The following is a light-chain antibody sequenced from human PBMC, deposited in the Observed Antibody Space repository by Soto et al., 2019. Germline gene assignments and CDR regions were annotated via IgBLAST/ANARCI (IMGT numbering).Light chain of an antibody. J-gene: IGLJ2*01. CDR1: SIASRS. V-gene: IGLV3-21*04. CDR3: QVWDSNTDHGV. Sequence: SYELTQPPSLSVAPGKTASITCGGDSIASRSVHWYQQRPGQAPLLVISYDTDRPSGIPERFSGSNSGNTATLTISRVEAGDDADYYCQVWDSNTDHGVFGGGTKLTVL. CDR2: YDT.